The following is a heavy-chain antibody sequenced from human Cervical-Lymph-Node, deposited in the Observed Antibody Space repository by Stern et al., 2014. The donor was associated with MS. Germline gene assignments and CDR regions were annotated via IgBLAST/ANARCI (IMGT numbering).Heavy chain of an antibody. D-gene: IGHD1-26*01. CDR2: INGDGSNT. Sequence: QLVQSGGGLVQPGGSLRLSCAASRFIFRNYWMHWVRQAPGKGLVWVSSINGDGSNTRYADFVKGRFTISRDNGRNTLYLQMNSLRDEDTAMYYCARRHLVGATDFDCWGQGTLVAVSS. J-gene: IGHJ4*02. CDR1: RFIFRNYW. V-gene: IGHV3-74*02. CDR3: ARRHLVGATDFDC.